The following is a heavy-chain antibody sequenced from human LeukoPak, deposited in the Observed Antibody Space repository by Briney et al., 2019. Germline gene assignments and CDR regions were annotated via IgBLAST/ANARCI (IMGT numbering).Heavy chain of an antibody. V-gene: IGHV3-23*01. CDR3: AVTGYSSRSPNV. Sequence: GGSLRLSCAASGFTFSSYAMSWVRQAPGKGLEWVSAISGGGGSTYYADSVKGRFTISRGNSKNTLFLQMNSLRADDTAVYYCAVTGYSSRSPNVWGQGTMVTVSS. CDR1: GFTFSSYA. CDR2: ISGGGGST. D-gene: IGHD6-13*01. J-gene: IGHJ3*01.